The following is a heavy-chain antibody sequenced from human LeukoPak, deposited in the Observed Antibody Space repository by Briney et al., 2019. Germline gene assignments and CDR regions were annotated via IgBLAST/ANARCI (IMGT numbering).Heavy chain of an antibody. D-gene: IGHD5-24*01. CDR2: ISSSSSTI. Sequence: PGGSLRLSCVASGFTFNTYAMNWVRQAPGKGLEWVTYISSSSSTIYYADSVRGRFAISRDNAKKSLYLQMNSLRDEDTAIYYCTRVGYIDEGIDYWGQGTLVTVSS. J-gene: IGHJ4*02. CDR3: TRVGYIDEGIDY. V-gene: IGHV3-48*02. CDR1: GFTFNTYA.